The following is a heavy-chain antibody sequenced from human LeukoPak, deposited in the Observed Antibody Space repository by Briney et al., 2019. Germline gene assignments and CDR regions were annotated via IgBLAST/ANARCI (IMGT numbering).Heavy chain of an antibody. CDR2: IYYSGST. CDR3: ARRRYGSGSPNGMDV. CDR1: GGSISSSGYY. D-gene: IGHD3-10*01. J-gene: IGHJ6*02. V-gene: IGHV4-39*07. Sequence: SETLSLTCTVSGGSISSSGYYWGWIRQPPGKGLEWIGSIYYSGSTYYNPSLKSRVTISVDTSKNQFSLKLSSVTAADTAVYYCARRRYGSGSPNGMDVWGQGTTVTVSS.